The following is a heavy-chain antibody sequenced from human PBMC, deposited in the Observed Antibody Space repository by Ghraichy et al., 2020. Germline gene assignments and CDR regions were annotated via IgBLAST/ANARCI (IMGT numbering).Heavy chain of an antibody. CDR2: IKQDGSEK. V-gene: IGHV3-7*03. J-gene: IGHJ4*02. CDR1: GFTFSSYW. D-gene: IGHD3-16*01. Sequence: GGSLRLSCAASGFTFSSYWMSWVRQAPGKGLEWVANIKQDGSEKYYVDSVKGRFTISRDNAKNSLYLQMNSLRAEDTAVYYCASYYDYVWGSSHFDYWGQGTLVTVSS. CDR3: ASYYDYVWGSSHFDY.